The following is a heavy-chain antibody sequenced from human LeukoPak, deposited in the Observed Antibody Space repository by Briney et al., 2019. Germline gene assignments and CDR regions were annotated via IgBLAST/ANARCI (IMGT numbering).Heavy chain of an antibody. CDR1: GGTFSSYA. J-gene: IGHJ6*02. Sequence: ASVKVSCKASGGTFSSYAISWVRQAPGQGLEWMGGIIPIFGTANYAQKFQGRVTITADESTGTAYMELSSLRSEDTAAYYCARTHSSSSSYYYYGMDVWGQGTTVTVSS. D-gene: IGHD6-6*01. CDR2: IIPIFGTA. V-gene: IGHV1-69*13. CDR3: ARTHSSSSSYYYYGMDV.